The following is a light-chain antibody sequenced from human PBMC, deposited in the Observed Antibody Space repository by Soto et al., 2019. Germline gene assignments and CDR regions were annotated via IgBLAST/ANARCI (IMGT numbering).Light chain of an antibody. V-gene: IGLV1-44*01. J-gene: IGLJ3*02. CDR1: SSNIGSKT. Sequence: QAVVTQPPSASGTPGQTITISCSGSSSNIGSKTVNWYQQLPGTAPKLLIYSNDQRPSWVPDRFSGSKSGTSASLAITGLQSEDEAEYYGASWDDSLIGVVFGGGTKLTVL. CDR3: ASWDDSLIGVV. CDR2: SND.